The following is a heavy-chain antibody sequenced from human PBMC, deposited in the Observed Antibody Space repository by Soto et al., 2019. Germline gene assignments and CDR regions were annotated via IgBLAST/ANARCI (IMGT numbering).Heavy chain of an antibody. D-gene: IGHD4-4*01. CDR3: ARTVSGEYFDY. Sequence: QVQLVQSGAEVQKPGASVKVSCEASGYTFTTYGISWVRQAPGQGLEWMAWISPYNGDTNFAQKFRGRVTMTTDTSTSTVYMELRSLRSDDTAVYYCARTVSGEYFDYWGQGTLVTVSS. J-gene: IGHJ4*02. V-gene: IGHV1-18*01. CDR2: ISPYNGDT. CDR1: GYTFTTYG.